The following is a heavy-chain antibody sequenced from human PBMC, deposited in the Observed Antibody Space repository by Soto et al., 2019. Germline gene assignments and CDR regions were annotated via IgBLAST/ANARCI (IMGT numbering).Heavy chain of an antibody. CDR3: ARARTMVRGVIIPHYYYYGMDV. D-gene: IGHD3-10*01. V-gene: IGHV1-69*01. Sequence: QVQLVQSGAEVKKPGSSVKVSCKASGGTFISYAISWVRQAPGQGLEWMGGIIPIFGTANYAQKFQGRVTITADESTSTAYMELSSLRSEDTAVYYCARARTMVRGVIIPHYYYYGMDVWGQGTTVTVSS. J-gene: IGHJ6*02. CDR1: GGTFISYA. CDR2: IIPIFGTA.